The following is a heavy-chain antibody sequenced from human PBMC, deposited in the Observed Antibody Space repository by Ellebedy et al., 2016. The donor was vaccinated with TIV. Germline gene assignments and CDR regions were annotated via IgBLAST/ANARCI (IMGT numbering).Heavy chain of an antibody. Sequence: ASVKVSXKASGYTFTGYYMHWVRQAPGQGLEWMGWINPNSGGTNYAQKFQGRVTMTRDTSISTAYMELSRLRSDDTAVYYCARDLEYSSSWFNRYFDLWGRGTLVTVSS. CDR1: GYTFTGYY. J-gene: IGHJ2*01. D-gene: IGHD6-13*01. CDR3: ARDLEYSSSWFNRYFDL. V-gene: IGHV1-2*02. CDR2: INPNSGGT.